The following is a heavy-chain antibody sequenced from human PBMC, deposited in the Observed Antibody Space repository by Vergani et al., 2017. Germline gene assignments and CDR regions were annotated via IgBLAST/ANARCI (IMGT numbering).Heavy chain of an antibody. CDR1: GGSISSYY. CDR3: ARENTDVWSGYSSQYYYMDV. J-gene: IGHJ6*03. CDR2: IYYSGST. Sequence: QVQLQESGPGLVKPSETLSLTCTVSGGSISSYYWSWIRQPPGKGLEWIGYIYYSGSTNYNPSLKSRVTISVDTSKNQFSLKLSSVTAADTAVYYCARENTDVWSGYSSQYYYMDVWGKGTTVTVSS. V-gene: IGHV4-59*01. D-gene: IGHD3-3*01.